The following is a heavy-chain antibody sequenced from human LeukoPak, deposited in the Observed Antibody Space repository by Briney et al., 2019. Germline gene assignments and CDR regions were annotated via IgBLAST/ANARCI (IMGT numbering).Heavy chain of an antibody. D-gene: IGHD6-6*01. J-gene: IGHJ4*02. CDR3: ARGGSSSPYFDY. CDR1: GGSISSYY. V-gene: IGHV4-59*12. Sequence: SETLSLTCTVSGGSISSYYWSWIRQPPGKGLEWIGYIYHSGSTYYNPSLKSRVTISVDRSKNQFSLKLSSVTAADTAVYYCARGGSSSPYFDYWGQGTLVTVSS. CDR2: IYHSGST.